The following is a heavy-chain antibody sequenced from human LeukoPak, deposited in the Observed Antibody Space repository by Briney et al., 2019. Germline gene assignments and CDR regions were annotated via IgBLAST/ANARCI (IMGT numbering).Heavy chain of an antibody. V-gene: IGHV1-3*01. CDR3: ARVRTSYEDSDAFDI. CDR2: INAGNGNT. Sequence: ASVKVSCKASGYTFTSYAMHWVRQAPGQRLEWMGWINAGNGNTKYSQKFQGRVTITRDTSASTAYMELSSLRSEDTAVYYCARVRTSYEDSDAFDIWGQGTMVTVSS. D-gene: IGHD1-26*01. J-gene: IGHJ3*02. CDR1: GYTFTSYA.